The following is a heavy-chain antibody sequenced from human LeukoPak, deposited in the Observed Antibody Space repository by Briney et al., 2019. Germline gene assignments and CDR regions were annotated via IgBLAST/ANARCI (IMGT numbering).Heavy chain of an antibody. CDR3: ARGHRGDGYNPTYYFDY. D-gene: IGHD5-24*01. J-gene: IGHJ4*02. V-gene: IGHV1-18*01. Sequence: ASVKVSCKASGYTFTSYGISWVRQAPGQGLEWMGWISAYNGNTNYAQKLQGRVTMTTDTSTSTAYMELRSLRSDDTAVYYCARGHRGDGYNPTYYFDYWGRGTLVTVSS. CDR2: ISAYNGNT. CDR1: GYTFTSYG.